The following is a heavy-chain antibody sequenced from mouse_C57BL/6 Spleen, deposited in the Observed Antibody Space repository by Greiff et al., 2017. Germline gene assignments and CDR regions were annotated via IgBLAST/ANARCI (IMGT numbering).Heavy chain of an antibody. D-gene: IGHD1-1*01. J-gene: IGHJ3*01. CDR3: ARDLRRPTYGSSYGFAY. Sequence: QVQLQQSGAELVRPGASVKLSCKASGYTFTDYYINWVKQRPGQGLEWIARIYPGSGNTYYNEKFKGKATLTAEKSSSTAYMQLSSLTSEDSAVYFCARDLRRPTYGSSYGFAYWGQGTLVTVSA. CDR1: GYTFTDYY. CDR2: IYPGSGNT. V-gene: IGHV1-76*01.